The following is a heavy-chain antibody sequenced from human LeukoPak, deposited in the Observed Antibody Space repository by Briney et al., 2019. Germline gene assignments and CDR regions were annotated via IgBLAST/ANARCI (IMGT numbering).Heavy chain of an antibody. CDR2: ISFDGTNK. CDR3: ATDYGDYEPIDY. D-gene: IGHD4-17*01. V-gene: IGHV3-30*04. Sequence: GRSLRLSCTASGVTLSNYAMHWVRRPPGRGLEWVAVISFDGTNKYYGDSVEGRFSVSRDNSKNTMYLQMDSLRPDDTAIYYCATDYGDYEPIDYWGQGTLVTVSS. J-gene: IGHJ4*02. CDR1: GVTLSNYA.